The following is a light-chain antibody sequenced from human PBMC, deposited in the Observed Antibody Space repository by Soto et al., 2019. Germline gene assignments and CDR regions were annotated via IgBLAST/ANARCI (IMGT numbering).Light chain of an antibody. CDR1: QGVSSY. J-gene: IGKJ5*01. CDR2: DAS. CDR3: QQYGSSPLIS. V-gene: IGKV3-20*01. Sequence: EIVFTQSPSTLSLSPGERATLSCRASQGVSSYLAWYQQKPGQAPRLLIYDASNRATGIPARFSGSGSGTDFTLTISRLEPEDFAVYYCQQYGSSPLISFGQGTRLEIK.